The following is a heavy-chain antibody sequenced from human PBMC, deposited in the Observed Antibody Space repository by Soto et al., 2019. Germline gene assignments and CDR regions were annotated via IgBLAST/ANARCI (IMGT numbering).Heavy chain of an antibody. CDR1: GGSISSYY. Sequence: SETLSLTCTVSGGSISSYYWSWIRQPPGKGLEWIGYIYYSGSTNYNPSLKSRVTISVDTSKNQFSLRAEDTAVYYCSNQSGSGSYYNVGSGGHFDYWGQGTLVTVSS. CDR2: IYYSGST. CDR3: SNQSGSGSYYNVGSGGHFDY. D-gene: IGHD3-10*01. V-gene: IGHV4-59*01. J-gene: IGHJ4*02.